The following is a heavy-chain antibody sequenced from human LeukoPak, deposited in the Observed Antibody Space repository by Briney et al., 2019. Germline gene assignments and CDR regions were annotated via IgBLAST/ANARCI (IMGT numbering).Heavy chain of an antibody. CDR3: ARDPRDGYGHVDY. D-gene: IGHD5-24*01. CDR1: GFTLSGNX. V-gene: IGHV3-66*02. CDR2: TYDDGYT. J-gene: IGHJ4*02. Sequence: LSCAAXGFTLSGNXMNWVRQAPGKGLEWVSVTYDDGYTYYTDSVKGRFTISRDNSKTTLYLQMNSLKAEDTAVYYCARDPRDGYGHVDYWGQGTLVTVSS.